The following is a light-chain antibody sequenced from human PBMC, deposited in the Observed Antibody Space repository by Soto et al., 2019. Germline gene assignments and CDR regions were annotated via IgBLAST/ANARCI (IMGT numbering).Light chain of an antibody. CDR2: GAS. J-gene: IGKJ1*01. Sequence: EIVMTQSPAPLSVSSGGRATLSCRASQSVSSNLAWYQQKPGQAPRLLIYGASTRATGIPARFSGSGSGTEFTLTISSLQSEDFAVYYCQQYNNWPRTFGQGTKV. CDR3: QQYNNWPRT. V-gene: IGKV3-15*01. CDR1: QSVSSN.